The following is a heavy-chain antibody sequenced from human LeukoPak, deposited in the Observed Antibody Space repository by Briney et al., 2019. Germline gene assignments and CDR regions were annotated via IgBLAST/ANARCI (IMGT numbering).Heavy chain of an antibody. J-gene: IGHJ4*02. Sequence: GGSLRLSCVASGFTFSSYAMSWVRQAPGKGLEWVSGFSGSGGNTYYADSVKGRFTISRDNAKNTLYLQMNSLRAEDTAVYYCARGERSPSGKRYWGQGTLVTVSS. CDR2: FSGSGGNT. D-gene: IGHD1-26*01. V-gene: IGHV3-23*01. CDR1: GFTFSSYA. CDR3: ARGERSPSGKRY.